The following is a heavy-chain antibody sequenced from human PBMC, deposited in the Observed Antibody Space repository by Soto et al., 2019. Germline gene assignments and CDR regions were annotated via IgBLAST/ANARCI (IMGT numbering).Heavy chain of an antibody. J-gene: IGHJ4*02. CDR2: IVPEGGAT. D-gene: IGHD2-21*01. CDR1: GYTLTELS. V-gene: IGHV1-24*01. CDR3: ARGGDGYNFGAVY. Sequence: GASVTVSCKVSGYTLTELSMHWVRQAPGKGLEWMGGIVPEGGATNYAQKFQGRVTVTADESTNTAYMELRSLRSDDTAVYYCARGGDGYNFGAVYWGQGTPVTVSS.